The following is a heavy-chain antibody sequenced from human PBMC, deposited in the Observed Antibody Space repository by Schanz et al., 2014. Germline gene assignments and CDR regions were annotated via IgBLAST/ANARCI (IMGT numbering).Heavy chain of an antibody. D-gene: IGHD4-17*01. CDR1: GFTFSSYA. Sequence: EVQLLESGGGLVQPGGSLRLSCAASGFTFSSYAMTWVRQAPGKGLEWVSYVSRSTPDIYYADSVKGRFTMSRDNAKNSVFLQMNSLRAEDTAVYYCARKMKLGVYGGKGHDSLDIWGQGTMVTVSS. V-gene: IGHV3-48*01. CDR3: ARKMKLGVYGGKGHDSLDI. CDR2: VSRSTPDI. J-gene: IGHJ3*02.